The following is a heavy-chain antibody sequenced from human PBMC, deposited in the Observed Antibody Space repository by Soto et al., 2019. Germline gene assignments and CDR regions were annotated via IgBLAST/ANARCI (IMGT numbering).Heavy chain of an antibody. J-gene: IGHJ6*02. Sequence: SETLSLTCTVSGDSVTSVSDYWSWIRQPPGKGLEWIGYIYYSGSADYNPSLGSRVTISIDTSRNQFPLKLTSVTAADTAVYYCARGVGFGYYYYHMDLWGQGTTVTVSS. CDR3: ARGVGFGYYYYHMDL. CDR1: GDSVTSVSDY. D-gene: IGHD3-10*01. CDR2: IYYSGSA. V-gene: IGHV4-61*01.